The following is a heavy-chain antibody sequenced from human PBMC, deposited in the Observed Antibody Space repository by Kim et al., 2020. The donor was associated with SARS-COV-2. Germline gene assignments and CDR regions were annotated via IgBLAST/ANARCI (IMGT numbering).Heavy chain of an antibody. CDR3: ARPEQWLVRRGYYFDY. V-gene: IGHV3-30-3*01. CDR1: GFTFSSYA. J-gene: IGHJ4*01. CDR2: ISYDGSNK. Sequence: GGSLRLSCAASGFTFSSYAMHWVRQAPGKGLEWVAVISYDGSNKYYADSVKGRFTISRDNSKNTLYLQMNSLRAEDTAVYYCARPEQWLVRRGYYFDYWG. D-gene: IGHD6-19*01.